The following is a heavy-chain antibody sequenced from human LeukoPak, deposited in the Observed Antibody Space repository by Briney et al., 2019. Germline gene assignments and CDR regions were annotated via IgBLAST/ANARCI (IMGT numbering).Heavy chain of an antibody. D-gene: IGHD6-19*01. CDR1: GFTFSNYD. Sequence: PGRSLRLSCAASGFTFSNYDMHWVRQAPGKGLEWVAVIFYDGSNKYSADSVKGRFTISRDNSENTLFLQMNSPRAEDTAVYYCARVGSAWSYFDYWGQGTLVTVSS. V-gene: IGHV3-33*01. CDR2: IFYDGSNK. CDR3: ARVGSAWSYFDY. J-gene: IGHJ4*02.